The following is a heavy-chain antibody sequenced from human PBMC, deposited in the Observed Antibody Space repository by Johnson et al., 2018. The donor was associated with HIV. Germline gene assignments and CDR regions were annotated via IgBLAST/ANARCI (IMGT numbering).Heavy chain of an antibody. V-gene: IGHV3-7*05. Sequence: EVQLLESGGGLVQPGGSLRLSCAASGFTFSSYWMSWVRQAPGKGLEWVANIKQDGSEKYYVDSVKGRFTISRDNAKNSLYLQMNSLRAEDTAVYYCARDPVALGSSWYAFQEYRGPNDAFDIWGPGTVVTVSS. D-gene: IGHD6-13*01. J-gene: IGHJ3*02. CDR2: IKQDGSEK. CDR1: GFTFSSYW. CDR3: ARDPVALGSSWYAFQEYRGPNDAFDI.